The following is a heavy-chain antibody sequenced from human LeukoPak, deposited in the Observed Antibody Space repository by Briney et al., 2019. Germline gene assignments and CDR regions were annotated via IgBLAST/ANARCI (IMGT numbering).Heavy chain of an antibody. CDR2: ITGSGDSS. Sequence: ESLRLSCAAPGFTFSDYPVYWVRPAPGKGLEWVSVITGSGDSSFYGDSVKGRFTISRDNSKNTLYLQMYSLRVEDTAVYYCAKDLEVLWFGDPTDASDIWGQGTMVTVAS. D-gene: IGHD3-10*01. J-gene: IGHJ3*02. CDR3: AKDLEVLWFGDPTDASDI. CDR1: GFTFSDYP. V-gene: IGHV3-23*01.